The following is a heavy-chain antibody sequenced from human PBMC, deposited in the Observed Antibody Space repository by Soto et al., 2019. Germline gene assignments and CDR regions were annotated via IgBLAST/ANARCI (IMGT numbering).Heavy chain of an antibody. J-gene: IGHJ4*02. D-gene: IGHD3-10*01. V-gene: IGHV3-7*01. CDR2: IKEDGSEK. CDR1: GFTFSSHW. CDR3: GRYYQGY. Sequence: EVQLVESGGGLVQPGGSLRLSCAASGFTFSSHWMSWVRQAPGKGLEWVARIKEDGSEKYYVDSVKGRFTISRDNAKNSLYLQMNSLRAEDTAVYYCGRYYQGYWGQGTLVTVSS.